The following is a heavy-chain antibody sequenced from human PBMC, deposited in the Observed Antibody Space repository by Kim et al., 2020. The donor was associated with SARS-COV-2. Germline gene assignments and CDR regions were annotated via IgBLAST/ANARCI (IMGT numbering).Heavy chain of an antibody. D-gene: IGHD1-26*01. CDR2: ISSDGSRI. CDR3: ARDGGYSGSPLDH. Sequence: GGSLRLSCVDSGVTFSSSWMHWVRQAPGKGLTWVSRISSDGSRISYAASVKGQFTISRDNAKNTLYLQMNSLRVEDTAVFYCARDGGYSGSPLDHWGQGTLVTVSS. J-gene: IGHJ4*02. V-gene: IGHV3-74*01. CDR1: GVTFSSSW.